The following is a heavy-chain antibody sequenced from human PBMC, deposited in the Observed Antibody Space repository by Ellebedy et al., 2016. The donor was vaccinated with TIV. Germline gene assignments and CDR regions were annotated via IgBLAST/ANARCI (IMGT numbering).Heavy chain of an antibody. V-gene: IGHV3-23*01. CDR3: ARDPVGVGPAFDI. Sequence: GESLKISCAASGLTFSSHAMSWVRQAPGKGLEWVSSITESGGNTYYAESVKGRFTISRDNSKNTLYLQMNSLRAEDTAVDYCARDPVGVGPAFDIWGQGTMVTVSS. CDR1: GLTFSSHA. CDR2: ITESGGNT. D-gene: IGHD4-23*01. J-gene: IGHJ3*02.